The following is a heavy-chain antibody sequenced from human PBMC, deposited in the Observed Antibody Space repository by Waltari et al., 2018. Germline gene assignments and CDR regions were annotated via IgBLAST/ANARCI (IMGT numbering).Heavy chain of an antibody. V-gene: IGHV4-34*01. D-gene: IGHD2-2*02. Sequence: QVQLQQWGAGLLKPSETLSLTCAVYGGSFSGYYWSWIRQPPGKGLEWIGEINHSGSTNHNPSLKSRVTISVDTSKNQFSLKLSSVTAADTAVYYCARQKRIGYCSSTSCYTRPYGMDVWGQGTTVTVSS. CDR3: ARQKRIGYCSSTSCYTRPYGMDV. CDR2: INHSGST. CDR1: GGSFSGYY. J-gene: IGHJ6*02.